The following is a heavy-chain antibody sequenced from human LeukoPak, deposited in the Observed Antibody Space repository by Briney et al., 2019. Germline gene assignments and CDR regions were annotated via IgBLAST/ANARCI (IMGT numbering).Heavy chain of an antibody. CDR1: GFTFSSYW. Sequence: GGSLRLSCAASGFTFSSYWMSWVRQAPGKGLEWVAHIKQDGSEKYYVDSVKGRFTISRGNAKSSLYLQMNSLRAEDTAVYYCASQNDYGGNCFFEYWGQGTLVTVSS. V-gene: IGHV3-7*01. CDR2: IKQDGSEK. CDR3: ASQNDYGGNCFFEY. D-gene: IGHD4-23*01. J-gene: IGHJ4*02.